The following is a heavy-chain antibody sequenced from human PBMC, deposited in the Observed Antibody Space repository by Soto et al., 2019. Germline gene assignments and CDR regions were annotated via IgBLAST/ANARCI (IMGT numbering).Heavy chain of an antibody. Sequence: QVQLQESGPGLVKPSETLSLTCTVSGDSINNYYWSWIRQPPGKGLEWIGYVYYSGSTNSNPSLKSRVTISVDTSKNQCSLKLSSLIAADTAVYYCARAVFWGFRWDFWGQGTLVTVSS. D-gene: IGHD3-16*01. J-gene: IGHJ4*02. CDR1: GDSINNYY. CDR2: VYYSGST. CDR3: ARAVFWGFRWDF. V-gene: IGHV4-59*01.